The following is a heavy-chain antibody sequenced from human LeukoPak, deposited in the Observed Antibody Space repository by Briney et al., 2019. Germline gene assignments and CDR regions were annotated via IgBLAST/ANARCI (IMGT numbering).Heavy chain of an antibody. CDR2: IDSTGAYT. D-gene: IGHD6-25*01. CDR3: AKGSAAGRPYYFDY. CDR1: GFIFSNYA. J-gene: IGHJ4*02. Sequence: GGSLRLSCAASGFIFSNYAMSWVRQAPGKGREWVSAIDSTGAYTWYADSVKGRFTISKDSSKTILYLQMNSLRAEDAAVYFCAKGSAAGRPYYFDYWGQGTLVTVSS. V-gene: IGHV3-23*01.